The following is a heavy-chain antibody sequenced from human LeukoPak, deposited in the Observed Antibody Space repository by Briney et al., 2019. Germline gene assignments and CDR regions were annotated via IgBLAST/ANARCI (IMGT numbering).Heavy chain of an antibody. D-gene: IGHD3-10*01. J-gene: IGHJ4*02. Sequence: SETLSLTCTVSGGSISSGSYYWSWIRQPAGKGLEWIGRIYTSGSTNYNPSLKSRVTISVDTSKNQFSLKLSSVTAADTAVYYCAREMITMVRGVIIRWFDYWGQGTLVTVSS. CDR2: IYTSGST. V-gene: IGHV4-61*02. CDR3: AREMITMVRGVIIRWFDY. CDR1: GGSISSGSYY.